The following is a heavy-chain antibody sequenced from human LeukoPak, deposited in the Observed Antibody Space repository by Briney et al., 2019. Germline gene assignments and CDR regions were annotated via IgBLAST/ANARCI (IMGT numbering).Heavy chain of an antibody. V-gene: IGHV6-1*01. CDR3: ARDYYGTLDY. CDR1: GDSVSSNSAI. D-gene: IGHD3-10*01. J-gene: IGHJ4*02. CDR2: TYYRSKWLN. Sequence: SQTLSLTCAISGDSVSSNSAIWNWVRQSPSRGLEWLGRTYYRSKWLNDSAVSVKSRITVNPDTSKNQFSLHLSSVTPEDTAVYYCARDYYGTLDYWGQGTLVTVSS.